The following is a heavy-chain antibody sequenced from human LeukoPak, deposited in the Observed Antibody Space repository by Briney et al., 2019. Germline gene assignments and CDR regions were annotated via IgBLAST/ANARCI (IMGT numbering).Heavy chain of an antibody. CDR3: ARSLAEFDFDY. V-gene: IGHV3-30*03. Sequence: PGGSLRPSCAASGFTFSSYGMHWVRQAPGKGLEWVAVISYDGSNKYYADSVKGRLTISRDNSKNTLYLQMNSLRAEDTAVYYCARSLAEFDFDYWGQGTLVTVSS. J-gene: IGHJ4*02. D-gene: IGHD3-16*01. CDR2: ISYDGSNK. CDR1: GFTFSSYG.